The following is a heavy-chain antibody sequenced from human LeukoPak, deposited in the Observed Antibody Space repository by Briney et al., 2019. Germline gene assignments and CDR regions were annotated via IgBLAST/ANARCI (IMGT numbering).Heavy chain of an antibody. V-gene: IGHV3-53*01. CDR1: GFTVSGDY. CDR2: IYRGGST. CDR3: ARHDWFDP. Sequence: GGSLRLSCAVSGFTVSGDYMSWVRQAPGKGLEWVSVIYRGGSTYYADSVKGRFTISRDNSKNTLYLQMNSLRVEDTAVYYCARHDWFDPWGQGTLVTVSS. J-gene: IGHJ5*02.